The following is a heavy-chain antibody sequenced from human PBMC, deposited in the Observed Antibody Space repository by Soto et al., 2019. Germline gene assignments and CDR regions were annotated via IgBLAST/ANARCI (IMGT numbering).Heavy chain of an antibody. D-gene: IGHD3-9*01. J-gene: IGHJ4*02. CDR3: ARLEGLATISYYFDF. CDR1: GGSISSSSYY. Sequence: QLQLQESGPGLVKPSEALSLTCSVSGGSISSSSYYWGWIRQPPGKGLEWIGSIYYSGSTYYNPSLKSRVTISIDKSMNQFSLMLSSLTAADTAVYYCARLEGLATISYYFDFWGQGTLVTVSS. V-gene: IGHV4-39*01. CDR2: IYYSGST.